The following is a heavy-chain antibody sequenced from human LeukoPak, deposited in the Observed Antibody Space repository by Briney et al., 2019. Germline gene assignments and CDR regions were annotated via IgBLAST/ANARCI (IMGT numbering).Heavy chain of an antibody. CDR3: ARDKGLSTVTTLLDY. D-gene: IGHD4-17*01. CDR2: IIPIFGTA. CDR1: GGTFISYA. Sequence: SVKVSCKASGGTFISYAISWVRQAPGQGLEWMGGIIPIFGTANYAQKFQRRVTMTRDTSTSTVYMELSSLRSEDTAVYYCARDKGLSTVTTLLDYWGQGTLVTVSS. V-gene: IGHV1-69*05. J-gene: IGHJ4*02.